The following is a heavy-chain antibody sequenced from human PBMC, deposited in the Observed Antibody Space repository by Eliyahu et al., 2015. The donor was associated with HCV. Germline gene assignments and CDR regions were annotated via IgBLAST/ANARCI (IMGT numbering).Heavy chain of an antibody. CDR2: ISVSGXST. Sequence: EVQVLESGGGLLQPGGSLRLSCAVXGFTFSNYAXGWVRQXPGKGLEWVSSISVSGXSTYYAGSVKGRFTISRDNSKNTLYLQMNGLRAEDTAVYYCARGGYNWLNYYLMDVWGQGTTVTVSS. CDR3: ARGGYNWLNYYLMDV. CDR1: GFTFSNYA. D-gene: IGHD1-1*01. J-gene: IGHJ6*02. V-gene: IGHV3-23*01.